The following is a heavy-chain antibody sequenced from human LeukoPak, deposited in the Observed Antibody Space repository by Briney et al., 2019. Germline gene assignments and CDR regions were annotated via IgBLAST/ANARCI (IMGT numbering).Heavy chain of an antibody. CDR2: MYTSGRT. J-gene: IGHJ6*03. Sequence: PSETLSLTCTVSGGSISSGSYDWGWIRQPAGKGLEWIGGMYTSGRTNYNPSLKSRVTISVDTSKNQFSLKLSSVTAADTAVYYCARDAPRDLYYYYYYYMDVWGKGTTVTVSS. V-gene: IGHV4-61*02. CDR3: ARDAPRDLYYYYYYYMDV. D-gene: IGHD2-21*02. CDR1: GGSISSGSYD.